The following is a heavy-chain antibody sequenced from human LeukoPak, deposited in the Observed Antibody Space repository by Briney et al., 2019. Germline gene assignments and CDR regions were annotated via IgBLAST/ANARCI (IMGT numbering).Heavy chain of an antibody. CDR2: ISVYNGNT. CDR1: GYTFTSYG. CDR3: ARLLGMKPAAGTGWFDP. Sequence: GASVKVSCKASGYTFTSYGISWVRQAPGQGLEWMGWISVYNGNTNYAQKLQGRVTMTTDTSTSTAYMELRSLRSDDTAVYYCARLLGMKPAAGTGWFDPWGQGTLVTVSS. V-gene: IGHV1-18*01. D-gene: IGHD6-13*01. J-gene: IGHJ5*02.